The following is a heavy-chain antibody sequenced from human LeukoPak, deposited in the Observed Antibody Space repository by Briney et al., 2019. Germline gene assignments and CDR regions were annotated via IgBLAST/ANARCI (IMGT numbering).Heavy chain of an antibody. CDR3: ARDPELWFGDREPA. D-gene: IGHD3-10*01. Sequence: SETLSLTCAVYNGSFSFFYWMWIGQPPGKGREGCGEINHTGGTNYHPSLKSRVIISLDTSKKQFSLKQSSVTAADTAVYYCARDPELWFGDREPAWGQGTLVTVSS. J-gene: IGHJ5*02. CDR1: NGSFSFFY. CDR2: INHTGGT. V-gene: IGHV4-34*01.